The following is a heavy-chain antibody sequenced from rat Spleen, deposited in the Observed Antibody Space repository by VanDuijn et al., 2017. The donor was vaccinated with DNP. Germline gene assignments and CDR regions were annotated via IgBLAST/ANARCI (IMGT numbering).Heavy chain of an antibody. CDR2: ITYDGGGT. D-gene: IGHD1-1*01. CDR3: ARPMDYYSGGFAY. V-gene: IGHV5-22*01. CDR1: GFTFSDYY. J-gene: IGHJ3*01. Sequence: EVQLVESEGGLVQPGRSLKLSCAASGFTFSDYYMAWVRQAPTKGLEWVAYITYDGGGTYYRDSVKGRFTISRHNAKSTLYLQMNSLRSEDMATYYCARPMDYYSGGFAYWGQGTLVTVSS.